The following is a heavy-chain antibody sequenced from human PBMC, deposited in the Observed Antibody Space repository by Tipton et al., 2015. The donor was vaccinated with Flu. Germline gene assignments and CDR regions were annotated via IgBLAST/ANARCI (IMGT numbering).Heavy chain of an antibody. CDR1: GGSVSSGDYY. D-gene: IGHD5-24*01. Sequence: LRLSCTVSGGSVSSGDYYWNWIRQYPGKGLEYIGYISYSGSTYYNPSLRSRVTMSLDTSKNQFSLRLSSVTAADTAVYYCARDRRRDGYNWVFDYWGQGTVVTVSS. CDR2: ISYSGST. CDR3: ARDRRRDGYNWVFDY. J-gene: IGHJ4*02. V-gene: IGHV4-31*02.